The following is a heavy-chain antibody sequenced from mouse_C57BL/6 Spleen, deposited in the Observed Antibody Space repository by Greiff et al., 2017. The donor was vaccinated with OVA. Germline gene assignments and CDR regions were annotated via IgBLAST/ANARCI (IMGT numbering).Heavy chain of an antibody. CDR1: GFTFSSYA. J-gene: IGHJ2*01. CDR2: ISDGGSYT. V-gene: IGHV5-4*03. D-gene: IGHD1-1*01. CDR3: ARSDYYGSSSRDY. Sequence: DVMLVESGGGLVKPGGSLKLSCAASGFTFSSYAMSWVRQTPEKRLEWVATISDGGSYTYYPDNVKGRFTISRDNAKNNLYLQMSHLKSEDTAMYYCARSDYYGSSSRDYWGQGTTLTVSS.